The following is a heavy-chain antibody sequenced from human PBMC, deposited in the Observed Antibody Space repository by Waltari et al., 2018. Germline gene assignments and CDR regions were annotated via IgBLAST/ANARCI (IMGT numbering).Heavy chain of an antibody. D-gene: IGHD2-15*01. J-gene: IGHJ6*02. Sequence: QVQLVQSGAEVKKPGSSVKVSCKASGGTFSSYAISWVRQAPGQGLEWMGRIIPIFGTANYAQKFQGRVTITADKSTSTAYMELSSLRSEDTAVYYCARAHCSGGSCYYPMDVWGQGTTVTVSS. CDR1: GGTFSSYA. V-gene: IGHV1-69*08. CDR3: ARAHCSGGSCYYPMDV. CDR2: IIPIFGTA.